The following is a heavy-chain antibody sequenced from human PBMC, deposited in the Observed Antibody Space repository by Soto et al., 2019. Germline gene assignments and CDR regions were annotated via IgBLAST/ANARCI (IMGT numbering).Heavy chain of an antibody. D-gene: IGHD3-16*01. CDR3: GRGSWENVRGHDSMAV. V-gene: IGHV6-1*01. Sequence: QVPLQHSSPGLVKPSQALSLTGDISGDGGSSNSAGLNWIRQTLPRGLTWRGRTYYKSKWYYTYADSVKSRITGKPDTPKNQCSLRWTSVTPEETAVYYWGRGSWENVRGHDSMAVWDKGTTVTVPS. J-gene: IGHJ6*03. CDR2: TYYKSKWYY. CDR1: GDGGSSNSAG.